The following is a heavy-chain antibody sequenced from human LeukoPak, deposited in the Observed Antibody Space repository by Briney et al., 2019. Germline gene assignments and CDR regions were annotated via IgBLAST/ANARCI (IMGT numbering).Heavy chain of an antibody. J-gene: IGHJ3*02. D-gene: IGHD4-17*01. V-gene: IGHV1-8*01. CDR2: MTPYSGNT. CDR1: GYTFTSCY. CDR3: ARGKTTVFKADAFDI. Sequence: RPSVKVSCRSCGYTFTSCYINCVRQATGQGLEWRGWMTPYSGNTGYAQKFQGRVTITRKTSISIAYMELSSLRSEETAVYYCARGKTTVFKADAFDIWGQGTMVTVSS.